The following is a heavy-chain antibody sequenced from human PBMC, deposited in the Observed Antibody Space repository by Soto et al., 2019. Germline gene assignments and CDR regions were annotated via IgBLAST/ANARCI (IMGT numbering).Heavy chain of an antibody. V-gene: IGHV1-8*01. Sequence: QVQLVQCGAEVKRPGASVKVSCKASGYTLTSYDINWVRQATGQGLEWMGWMNPNSGNTGYAQKFQGRVTMTRNTSISTAYMELSSLRSEDTAVYYCARGTYYDYIWGSYRPVDAFDIWGQGTMVTVSS. D-gene: IGHD3-16*02. J-gene: IGHJ3*02. CDR3: ARGTYYDYIWGSYRPVDAFDI. CDR1: GYTLTSYD. CDR2: MNPNSGNT.